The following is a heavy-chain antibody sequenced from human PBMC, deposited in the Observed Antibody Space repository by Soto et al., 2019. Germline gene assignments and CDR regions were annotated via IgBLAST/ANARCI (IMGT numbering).Heavy chain of an antibody. CDR1: GGGLSGYW. CDR2: INHSATT. D-gene: IGHD6-19*01. Sequence: KSXASLWRTGAVCGGGLSGYWWSWIRKPPGKGLEWIGEINHSATTYYNPSLKSRVTISVDTSKNQFSLKLSSVTAADTAVYYSESGPGSGWYWFDPWGQGTLVTVSS. V-gene: IGHV4-34*01. J-gene: IGHJ5*02. CDR3: ESGPGSGWYWFDP.